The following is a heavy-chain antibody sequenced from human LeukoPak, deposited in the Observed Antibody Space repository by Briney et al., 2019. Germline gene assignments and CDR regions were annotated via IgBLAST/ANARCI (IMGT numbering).Heavy chain of an antibody. Sequence: SETLSLTCTVSGYSISSGYYWGWIRQPPGKGLEWIGSIYHSGSTYYNPSLKSRVTISVDTSKNQFSLKLSSVTAADTAVYYCARGPRGYSYGSPLGYWGQGTLVTVSS. CDR3: ARGPRGYSYGSPLGY. V-gene: IGHV4-38-2*02. D-gene: IGHD5-18*01. J-gene: IGHJ4*02. CDR1: GYSISSGYY. CDR2: IYHSGST.